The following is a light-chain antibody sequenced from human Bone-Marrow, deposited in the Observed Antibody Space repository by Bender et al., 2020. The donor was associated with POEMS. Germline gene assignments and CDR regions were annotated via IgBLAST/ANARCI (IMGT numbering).Light chain of an antibody. J-gene: IGLJ1*01. Sequence: QSALTQPASVSGSPGQSITISCTGTSSDVGGYNYVSWYQQHPGRAPRFIIFVVTNRPSGVPHPFSGSKSGNTASLTISGLRADDEGHYYCCSYTSSNTYVFGTGTEVTVL. CDR3: CSYTSSNTYV. CDR2: VVT. V-gene: IGLV2-14*03. CDR1: SSDVGGYNY.